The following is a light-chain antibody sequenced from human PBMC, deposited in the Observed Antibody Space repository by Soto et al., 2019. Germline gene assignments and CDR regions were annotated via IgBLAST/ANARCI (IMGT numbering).Light chain of an antibody. CDR2: AAS. V-gene: IGKV1-39*01. CDR3: QQSYSTPLT. CDR1: QSISSY. Sequence: DIHMTHSPSALSASIVYRVTITCLASQSISSYLNWYQQKPGKAPKLLIYAASSLQSGVPSRFSGSGSGTDFTLTISSLQPEDFATYHCQQSYSTPLTFGGGTKVDIK. J-gene: IGKJ4*01.